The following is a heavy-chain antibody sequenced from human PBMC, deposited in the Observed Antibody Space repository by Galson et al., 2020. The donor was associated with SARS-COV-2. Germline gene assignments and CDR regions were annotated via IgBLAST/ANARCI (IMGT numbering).Heavy chain of an antibody. CDR2: INWSGGTT. D-gene: IGHD3-10*01. V-gene: IGHV3-20*04. CDR3: ARKDYYGSGNDV. CDR1: GFIFGDYG. J-gene: IGHJ6*02. Sequence: GESLKIYCAASGFIFGDYGMTWVRQVPGKGLEWVSGINWSGGTTVYADSVKGRFTISRDNAKNSLYLQMSSLRVEDTAFYYCARKDYYGSGNDVWGQGTTVTVSS.